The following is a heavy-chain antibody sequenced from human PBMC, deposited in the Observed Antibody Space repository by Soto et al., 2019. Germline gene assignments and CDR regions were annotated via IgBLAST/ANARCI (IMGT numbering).Heavy chain of an antibody. D-gene: IGHD6-19*01. J-gene: IGHJ6*02. Sequence: SGPTLVNPTQTLTLTCTFSGFSLSTSGMCVSWIRQPPGKALEWLALIDWDDDKYYSTSLKTRLTISKDTSKNQVVLTMTNMDPVDTATYYCARIARIAVADSGYYYYYYGMDVWGQGTTVTVSS. CDR2: IDWDDDK. CDR3: ARIARIAVADSGYYYYYYGMDV. CDR1: GFSLSTSGMC. V-gene: IGHV2-70*01.